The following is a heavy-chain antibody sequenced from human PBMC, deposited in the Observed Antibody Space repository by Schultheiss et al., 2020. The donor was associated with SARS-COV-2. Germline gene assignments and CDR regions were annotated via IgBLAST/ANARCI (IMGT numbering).Heavy chain of an antibody. Sequence: SQTLSLTCTVSGGSISSGGYYWSWIRQHPGKGLEWIGRIYTSGSTNYNPSLKSRVTMSVDTSKNQFSLRLSSVTAADTAVYYCARDSAYDYVWGSYRLGDAFDIWGQGTMVTVSS. J-gene: IGHJ3*02. V-gene: IGHV4-61*02. CDR1: GGSISSGGYY. CDR3: ARDSAYDYVWGSYRLGDAFDI. D-gene: IGHD3-16*02. CDR2: IYTSGST.